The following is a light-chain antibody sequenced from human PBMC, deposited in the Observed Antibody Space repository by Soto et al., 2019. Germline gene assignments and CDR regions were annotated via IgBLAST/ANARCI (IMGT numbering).Light chain of an antibody. CDR1: TSNIGTFY. V-gene: IGLV1-47*02. Sequence: QAVVTQPPSASSTPGQTVTISCSGSTSNIGTFYVYWYQHLPGTAPKLLIYLGDQRASGVSDRFSGSKSGTSASLAINGLRSDDEADYYCAAWDDNLNAYVFGSGTKPPS. J-gene: IGLJ1*01. CDR2: LGD. CDR3: AAWDDNLNAYV.